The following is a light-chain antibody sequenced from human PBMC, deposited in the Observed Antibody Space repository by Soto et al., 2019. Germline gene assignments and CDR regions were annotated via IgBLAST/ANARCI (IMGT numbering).Light chain of an antibody. Sequence: EIVLTQSPGTLPLSPGERATLSCRASQSVSSSYLAWYQQKPGQAPRLLIYGASSRATGIPDRFSGSGSGTDFTLTISRLEPEDFAVYHCQHYGSSPPTFGQGTKVEIK. CDR1: QSVSSSY. J-gene: IGKJ1*01. CDR2: GAS. V-gene: IGKV3-20*01. CDR3: QHYGSSPPT.